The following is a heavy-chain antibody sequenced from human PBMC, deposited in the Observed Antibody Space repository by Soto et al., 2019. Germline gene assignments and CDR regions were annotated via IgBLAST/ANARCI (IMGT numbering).Heavy chain of an antibody. J-gene: IGHJ4*02. CDR2: FSLSGTT. CDR3: ARGMTPPGAPAWYYFYS. CDR1: GASIAGSSY. Sequence: QVQLQESGTGLMKPSETLSLTCSVSGASIAGSSYWRWLRQPAGKGLEWVGRFSLSGTTNYSPSLRSRVTMSADVSKNQFSLRLTAVTAAATALYYCARGMTPPGAPAWYYFYSWGQGTLVTVSA. V-gene: IGHV4-4*07. D-gene: IGHD2-8*02.